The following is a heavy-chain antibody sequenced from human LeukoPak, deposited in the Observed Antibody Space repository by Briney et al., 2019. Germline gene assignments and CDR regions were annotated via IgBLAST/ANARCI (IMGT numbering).Heavy chain of an antibody. CDR2: ISGSGGGT. CDR1: GFTFSSYA. J-gene: IGHJ4*02. D-gene: IGHD3-3*01. Sequence: GGSLRLSCAASGFTFSSYAMSWVRQAPGKGLEWVSAISGSGGGTYYTDSVKGRFTISRDNSKNILYLQMNSLRAEDTAVYYCAKRNYDFWSGYYRRAENHFDYWGQGTLVTVSP. CDR3: AKRNYDFWSGYYRRAENHFDY. V-gene: IGHV3-23*01.